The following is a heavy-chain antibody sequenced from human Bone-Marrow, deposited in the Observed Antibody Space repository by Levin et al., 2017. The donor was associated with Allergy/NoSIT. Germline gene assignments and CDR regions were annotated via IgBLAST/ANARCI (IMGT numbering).Heavy chain of an antibody. Sequence: GGSLRLSCAASGFTFDDYAMHWVRQAPGKGLEWVSGISWNSGSIGYADSVKGRFTISRDNAKNSLYLQMNSLRAEDTALYYCAKDPYCFSLVRVVVVAALHDAFDIWGQGTMVTVSS. D-gene: IGHD2-15*01. CDR3: AKDPYCFSLVRVVVVAALHDAFDI. J-gene: IGHJ3*02. CDR2: ISWNSGSI. CDR1: GFTFDDYA. V-gene: IGHV3-9*01.